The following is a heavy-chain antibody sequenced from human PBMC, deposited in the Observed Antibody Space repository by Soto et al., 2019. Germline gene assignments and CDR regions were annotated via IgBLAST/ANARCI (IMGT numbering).Heavy chain of an antibody. CDR1: GDSVSSNSAA. D-gene: IGHD2-2*01. J-gene: IGHJ4*02. CDR3: ARGYCSSTSCSMFDY. Sequence: SQTLSLTCAISGDSVSSNSAAWNWIRQSPSRGLEWLGRTYYRSKWYNDYAVSVKSRITINPDTSKNQFSLQLNSVTPEDTAVYYCARGYCSSTSCSMFDYWGQGTLGTVSA. V-gene: IGHV6-1*01. CDR2: TYYRSKWYN.